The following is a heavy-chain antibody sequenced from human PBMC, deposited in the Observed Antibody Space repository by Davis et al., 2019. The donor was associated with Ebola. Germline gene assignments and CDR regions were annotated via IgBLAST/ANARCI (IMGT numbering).Heavy chain of an antibody. D-gene: IGHD3-22*01. V-gene: IGHV4-34*01. J-gene: IGHJ6*02. CDR2: INHSGST. Sequence: MPSETLSLTCAVYGGSFSGYYWSWIRQPPGKGLEWIGEINHSGSTNYNPSLKSRVTISVDTSKNQFSLKLGSLTAADTAVYYCARGLTYYYDSSGYYGRYYGMDVWGQGTTVTVSS. CDR1: GGSFSGYY. CDR3: ARGLTYYYDSSGYYGRYYGMDV.